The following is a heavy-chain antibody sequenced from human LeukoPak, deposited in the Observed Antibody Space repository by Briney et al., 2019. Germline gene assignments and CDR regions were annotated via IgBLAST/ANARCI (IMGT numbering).Heavy chain of an antibody. Sequence: KTGGSLRLSCAASGFTFSSYSTNWVRQAPGKGLEWVSSISSSSSYIYYADSVKGRFTISRDNAKNSLYLQMNSLRAEDTAVYYCARTADYYDSRGSRDYWGQGTLVTVSS. J-gene: IGHJ4*02. D-gene: IGHD3-22*01. CDR1: GFTFSSYS. CDR2: ISSSSSYI. CDR3: ARTADYYDSRGSRDY. V-gene: IGHV3-21*01.